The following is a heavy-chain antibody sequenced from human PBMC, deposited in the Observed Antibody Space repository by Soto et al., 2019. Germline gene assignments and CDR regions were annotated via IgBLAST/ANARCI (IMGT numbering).Heavy chain of an antibody. J-gene: IGHJ4*02. D-gene: IGHD3-9*01. Sequence: QVQLVESGGGLVKPGGYLRLSCAASGFSFSDSYMTWIRQAPGQGLEWISYISNSNVHTQYADSVKGRFTLSRYNAKNSLYLQMDSLRGDDTAVYYCARQRTGPYNFDYWGQGALVTVSS. CDR2: ISNSNVHT. CDR1: GFSFSDSY. CDR3: ARQRTGPYNFDY. V-gene: IGHV3-11*05.